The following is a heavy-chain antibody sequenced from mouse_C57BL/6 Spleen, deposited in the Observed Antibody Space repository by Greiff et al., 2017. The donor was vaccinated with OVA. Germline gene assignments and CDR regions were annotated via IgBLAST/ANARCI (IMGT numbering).Heavy chain of an antibody. D-gene: IGHD2-2*01. CDR2: IHPNSGRT. Sequence: QVQLKQPGAELVKPGASVKLSCKASGYTFTSYWMHWVKQRPGQGLEWIGMIHPNSGRTNYNEKFKSKATLTVDKSSSTAYMQLSSLTSEDSAVYYCARYGYLYYFDYWGQGTTLTVSS. CDR3: ARYGYLYYFDY. V-gene: IGHV1-64*01. J-gene: IGHJ2*01. CDR1: GYTFTSYW.